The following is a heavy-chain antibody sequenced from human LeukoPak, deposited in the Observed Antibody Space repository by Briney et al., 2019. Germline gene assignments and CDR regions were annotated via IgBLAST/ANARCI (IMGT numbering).Heavy chain of an antibody. CDR2: ISPIFGTA. J-gene: IGHJ4*02. V-gene: IGHV1-69*01. D-gene: IGHD5-24*01. Sequence: SVRVSCKASGGTFSSYAISWVRQGAGQGLEWRGGISPIFGTANCAQKFQGRVTITADESTSTAYMELSSLRSADTAVYYCARGGRDGYNLYYFDSSGQGTLVTVSS. CDR3: ARGGRDGYNLYYFDS. CDR1: GGTFSSYA.